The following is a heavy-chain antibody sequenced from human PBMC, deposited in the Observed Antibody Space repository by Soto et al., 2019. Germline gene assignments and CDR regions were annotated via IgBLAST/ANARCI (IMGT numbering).Heavy chain of an antibody. J-gene: IGHJ5*02. D-gene: IGHD3-3*01. Sequence: GESLKISCKGSGYSFINYWIAWVRQKPGKGLGWVGVIYPRDSYTKYSPSFEGQVTISADKSISTAYLQWSSLKASDTAIYYCARKASYVFWSGYYAAPGGQGTLVPVSS. CDR3: ARKASYVFWSGYYAAP. CDR1: GYSFINYW. CDR2: IYPRDSYT. V-gene: IGHV5-51*01.